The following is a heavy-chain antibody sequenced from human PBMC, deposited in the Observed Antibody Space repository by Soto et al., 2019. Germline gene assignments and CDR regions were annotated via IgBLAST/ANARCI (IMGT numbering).Heavy chain of an antibody. D-gene: IGHD2-21*02. Sequence: QVQLVQSGAEVKKPGSSVKVSCKASGGTFSSYAISWVRQAPGQGLEWMGGIIPIFGTANYAQKFQGRVTITAEESTSTAYMELSSLRSEDTAVYYCARDPGGAYCGGDCTSNYWGQGTLVTVSS. CDR2: IIPIFGTA. CDR1: GGTFSSYA. J-gene: IGHJ4*02. V-gene: IGHV1-69*01. CDR3: ARDPGGAYCGGDCTSNY.